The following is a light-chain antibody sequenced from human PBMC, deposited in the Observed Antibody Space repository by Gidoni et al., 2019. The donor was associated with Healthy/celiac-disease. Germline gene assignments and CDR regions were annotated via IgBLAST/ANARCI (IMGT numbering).Light chain of an antibody. Sequence: EIVSTQSPATLSLSPGETATLSCRASQSVSSYLAWYQQKPGQAPRLLIYDASKRATGIPARFSGSGSGTDFTLTISSLEPEDFAVYYCQQRSNWPWTFGQGTKVEIK. CDR1: QSVSSY. CDR3: QQRSNWPWT. J-gene: IGKJ1*01. V-gene: IGKV3-11*01. CDR2: DAS.